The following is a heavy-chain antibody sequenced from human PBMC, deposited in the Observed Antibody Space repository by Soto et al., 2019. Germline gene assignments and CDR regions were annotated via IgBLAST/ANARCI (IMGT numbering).Heavy chain of an antibody. CDR2: TSNSGST. CDR1: GGSITSSGYY. J-gene: IGHJ4*02. CDR3: ARGGGSTKVDY. Sequence: QVQLQESGPGLVKPSQTLSLTCTVSGGSITSSGYYWSWIRQQPGEGLEWIGFTSNSGSTSYNPSVNSRITISIDTSSNKFSLTRQSMTDAGTSFYYYARGGGSTKVDYWGQRTLVTVSP. V-gene: IGHV4-31*03. D-gene: IGHD2-2*01.